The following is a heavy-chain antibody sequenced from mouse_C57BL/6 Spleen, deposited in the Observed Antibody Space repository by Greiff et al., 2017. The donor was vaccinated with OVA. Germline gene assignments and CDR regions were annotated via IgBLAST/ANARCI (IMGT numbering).Heavy chain of an antibody. J-gene: IGHJ1*03. V-gene: IGHV1-80*01. CDR2: IYPGDGDT. CDR1: GYAFSSYW. D-gene: IGHD1-1*01. CDR3: ARGRSITTVVEYFDV. Sequence: VKLQESGAELVKPGASVKISCKASGYAFSSYWMNWVKQRPGKGLEWIGQIYPGDGDTNYNGKFKGKATLTADKSSSTAYMQLSSLTSEDSAVYFCARGRSITTVVEYFDVWGTGTTVTVSS.